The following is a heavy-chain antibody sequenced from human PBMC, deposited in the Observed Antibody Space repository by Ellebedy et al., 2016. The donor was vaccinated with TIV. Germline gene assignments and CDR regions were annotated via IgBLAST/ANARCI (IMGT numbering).Heavy chain of an antibody. J-gene: IGHJ4*02. D-gene: IGHD1-26*01. CDR3: ARIEGVGRNYYFDY. CDR1: GFTFGNYA. CDR2: ISGSGTNT. Sequence: GGSLRLXXVASGFTFGNYAMRWVRQAPGKGLEWVSAISGSGTNTYYADSVRGRFTISRDNSKYTLYLEMNSLSAEDTAVYYCARIEGVGRNYYFDYWGLGTLVTVSS. V-gene: IGHV3-23*01.